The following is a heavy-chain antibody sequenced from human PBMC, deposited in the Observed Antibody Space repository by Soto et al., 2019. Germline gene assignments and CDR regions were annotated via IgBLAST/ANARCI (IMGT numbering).Heavy chain of an antibody. CDR3: AKGGPAPYGSGSYGGPFDY. CDR2: IIQSGET. Sequence: AGGSLRLSCAASGFTFSTYTMSWVRQAPGEGLEWVSGIIQSGETFYADSVKGRFTISRDNSKNTLYLQMNSLRAEDTAVYYCAKGGPAPYGSGSYGGPFDYWGQGTLVTVSS. CDR1: GFTFSTYT. D-gene: IGHD3-10*01. J-gene: IGHJ4*02. V-gene: IGHV3-23*01.